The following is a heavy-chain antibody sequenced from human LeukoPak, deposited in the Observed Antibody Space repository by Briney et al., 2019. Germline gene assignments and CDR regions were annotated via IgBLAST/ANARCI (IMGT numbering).Heavy chain of an antibody. CDR3: ARGRVDCSGGSCLDYYYYYGMDV. CDR2: IYYSGST. J-gene: IGHJ6*02. D-gene: IGHD2-15*01. Sequence: SETLSLTCTVSGGSISSYYWRWLRQPPGKGLEWIGYIYYSGSTNYNPSLKSRVTISVDTSKNQFSLKLSSVTAADTAVYYCARGRVDCSGGSCLDYYYYYGMDVWGQGTTVTVSS. CDR1: GGSISSYY. V-gene: IGHV4-59*01.